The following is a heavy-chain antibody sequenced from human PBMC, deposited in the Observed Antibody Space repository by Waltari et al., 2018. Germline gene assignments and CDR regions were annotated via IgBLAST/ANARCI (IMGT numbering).Heavy chain of an antibody. V-gene: IGHV4-34*01. D-gene: IGHD3-3*01. CDR3: ARAYDFWSGDAFDI. CDR2: INHSGST. Sequence: QVQLQQWGAGLLKPSETLSLTCAVYGGSFSGYYRSWIRQPPGKGLEWIGEINHSGSTNYNPSLKSRVTISVDTSKNQFSLKLSSVTAADTAVYYCARAYDFWSGDAFDIWGQGTMVTVSS. J-gene: IGHJ3*02. CDR1: GGSFSGYY.